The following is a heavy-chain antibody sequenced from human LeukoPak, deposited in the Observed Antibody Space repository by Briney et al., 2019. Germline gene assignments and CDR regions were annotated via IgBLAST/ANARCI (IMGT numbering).Heavy chain of an antibody. CDR2: IYSGGST. Sequence: GGSLRLSCAASGFNVRSHYMSCVRQAPGKGLEWVSVIYSGGSTYYADSVKGRFTISRDNSKNTLYLQMNSLRAEDTAVYYCARVSRSETILDAFDIWGQGTMVTVSS. CDR1: GFNVRSHY. V-gene: IGHV3-66*02. D-gene: IGHD1-1*01. CDR3: ARVSRSETILDAFDI. J-gene: IGHJ3*02.